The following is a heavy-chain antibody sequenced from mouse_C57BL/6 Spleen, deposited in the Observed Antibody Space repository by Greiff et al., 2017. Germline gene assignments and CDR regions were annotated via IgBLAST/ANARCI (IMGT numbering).Heavy chain of an antibody. CDR1: GFTFTDYY. J-gene: IGHJ4*01. CDR3: ARYTTGTGDYYAMDY. CDR2: IRNKANGYTT. D-gene: IGHD4-1*01. Sequence: EVMLVESGGGLVQPGGSLSLSCAASGFTFTDYYMSWVRQPPGKALEWLGFIRNKANGYTTEYSASVKGRFTISRDNSQSILYLQMNALGAEDSATYYCARYTTGTGDYYAMDYWGQGTSVTVSS. V-gene: IGHV7-3*01.